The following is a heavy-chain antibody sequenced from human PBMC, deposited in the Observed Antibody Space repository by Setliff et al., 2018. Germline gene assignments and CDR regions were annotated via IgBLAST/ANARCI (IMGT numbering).Heavy chain of an antibody. V-gene: IGHV5-51*01. D-gene: IGHD3-22*01. CDR2: IYPGDSHT. CDR3: ARQRNVAMIVEADY. Sequence: GESLKISCKGSRYSFSNFWIGWVRQMPGKGLEWMGIIYPGDSHTRYSPSFQGQVTMSADKSINTAYLQWSNLKASDTAIYYCARQRNVAMIVEADYWGQGTLVTVSS. CDR1: RYSFSNFW. J-gene: IGHJ4*02.